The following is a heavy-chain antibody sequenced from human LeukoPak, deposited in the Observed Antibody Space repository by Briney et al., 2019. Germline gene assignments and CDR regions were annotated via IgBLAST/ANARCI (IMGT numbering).Heavy chain of an antibody. CDR3: ARRDGYNGYLDY. Sequence: PSETLSLTCAVYGGSFSGYYWSWIRQPPGKGLEWIGEINHSGSTNYNPSLKSRVTISVDTSKNQFSLKLSSVTAADTAVYYCARRDGYNGYLDYWGQGTLVTISS. D-gene: IGHD5-24*01. V-gene: IGHV4-34*01. J-gene: IGHJ4*02. CDR2: INHSGST. CDR1: GGSFSGYY.